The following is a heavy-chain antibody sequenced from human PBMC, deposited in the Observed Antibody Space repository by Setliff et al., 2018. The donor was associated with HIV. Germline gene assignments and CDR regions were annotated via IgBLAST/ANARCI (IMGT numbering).Heavy chain of an antibody. D-gene: IGHD3-10*01. CDR2: IYYSGST. CDR1: GGSVSSGSYY. Sequence: KPSETLSLTCTVSGGSVSSGSYYWSWIRQPPGKGLEWIGYIYYSGSTNYNPSLKSRVTISVDTSKNQFSLKLSSVTAADTAVYYCARGSPLLWFGELPDYWGQGTLVTVSS. J-gene: IGHJ4*02. V-gene: IGHV4-61*01. CDR3: ARGSPLLWFGELPDY.